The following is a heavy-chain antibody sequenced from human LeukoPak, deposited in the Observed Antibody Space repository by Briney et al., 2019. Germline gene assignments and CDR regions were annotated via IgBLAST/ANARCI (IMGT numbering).Heavy chain of an antibody. J-gene: IGHJ6*02. CDR2: INHSGST. D-gene: IGHD3/OR15-3a*01. CDR3: ARVDWSAVYYYYGMDV. Sequence: PSETLPLTCAVYGGSFSGYYWSWIRQPPGKGLEWIGEINHSGSTNYNPSLKSRVTISVDTSKNQFSLRLSSVTAADTAVYYCARVDWSAVYYYYGMDVWGQGTTVTVSS. CDR1: GGSFSGYY. V-gene: IGHV4-34*01.